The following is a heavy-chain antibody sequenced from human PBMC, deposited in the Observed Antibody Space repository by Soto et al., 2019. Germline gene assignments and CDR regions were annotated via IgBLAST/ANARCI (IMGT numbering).Heavy chain of an antibody. CDR2: IWYDGSNK. D-gene: IGHD1-7*01. CDR1: GFTFGGYG. CDR3: AATGTTYGMDV. Sequence: GGSLRLSCAASGFTFGGYGMNWVRQAPGKGLEWVAVIWYDGSNKYYADSVKGRFTISRDNSKNTLYLQMNSLRAEDTAVYYCAATGTTYGMDVWGQGTTVTVSS. V-gene: IGHV3-33*01. J-gene: IGHJ6*02.